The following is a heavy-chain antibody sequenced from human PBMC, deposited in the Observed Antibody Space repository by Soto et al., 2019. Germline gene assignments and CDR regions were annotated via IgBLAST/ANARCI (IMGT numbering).Heavy chain of an antibody. CDR2: ISGSGGST. D-gene: IGHD2-2*01. Sequence: TGGSLRLSCAASGFTFSSYAMSWVRQAPGKGLEWVSAISGSGGSTYYADSVKGRFTISRDNSKNTLYLQMNSLRAEDTAVYYCAKDSSCSSTSCFYYYYYYMDVWGKGTTVTVSS. V-gene: IGHV3-23*01. CDR3: AKDSSCSSTSCFYYYYYYMDV. CDR1: GFTFSSYA. J-gene: IGHJ6*03.